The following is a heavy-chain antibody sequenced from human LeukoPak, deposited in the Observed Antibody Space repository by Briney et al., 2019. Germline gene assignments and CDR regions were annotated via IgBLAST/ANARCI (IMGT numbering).Heavy chain of an antibody. Sequence: PGGSLRLSCAASGFSFRTYAMSWVRQAPDKGLEWVSAISGSGTPTYYADSVKGRFTISRDNSKNTLYLQMNSLRAKDTAVYYCAKAYGSGSYYLDYWGQGTLVTVSS. J-gene: IGHJ4*02. CDR1: GFSFRTYA. D-gene: IGHD3-10*01. CDR3: AKAYGSGSYYLDY. CDR2: ISGSGTPT. V-gene: IGHV3-23*01.